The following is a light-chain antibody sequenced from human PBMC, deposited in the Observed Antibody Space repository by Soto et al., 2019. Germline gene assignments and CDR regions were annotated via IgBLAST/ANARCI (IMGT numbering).Light chain of an antibody. J-gene: IGLJ3*02. V-gene: IGLV2-11*01. CDR2: DVS. CDR1: SSDVGGYHY. CDR3: CSYAGSYTWV. Sequence: QSALTQPRSVSGSPGQSVTISCTRTSSDVGGYHYVSWYQQHPGKAPKLMIYDVSKRPSGVPDRFSGSKSGNTASLTISGLQAEDEADYYCCSYAGSYTWVFGGGTKVTVL.